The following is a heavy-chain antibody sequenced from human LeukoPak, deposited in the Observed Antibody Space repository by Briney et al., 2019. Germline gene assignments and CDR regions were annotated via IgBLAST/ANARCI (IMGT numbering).Heavy chain of an antibody. J-gene: IGHJ4*02. D-gene: IGHD4-17*01. CDR3: ARRVGTTVPVFDY. CDR2: IYPGDSDT. Sequence: GESLKISCSGSGYSFTTYWIGWVRQMPGKGLEWMGSIYPGDSDTRYSPSFQGQVTISADKSISTAYLQWSSLKASDTAMYYCARRVGTTVPVFDYWGQGTLVTVSS. V-gene: IGHV5-51*01. CDR1: GYSFTTYW.